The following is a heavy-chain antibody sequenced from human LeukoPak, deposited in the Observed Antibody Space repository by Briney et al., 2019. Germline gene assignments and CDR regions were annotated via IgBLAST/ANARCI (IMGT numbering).Heavy chain of an antibody. D-gene: IGHD6-13*01. CDR1: GGSISSGGYY. Sequence: SQTLSLTCTVSGGSISSGGYYWSWIRQPPGKGLEWIGYIYHSGSTYYNPSLKSRVTISVDRSKNQFSLKLSSVTAADTAVYYCARGAQQQLALAWFDPWGQGILVTVSS. V-gene: IGHV4-30-2*01. J-gene: IGHJ5*02. CDR3: ARGAQQQLALAWFDP. CDR2: IYHSGST.